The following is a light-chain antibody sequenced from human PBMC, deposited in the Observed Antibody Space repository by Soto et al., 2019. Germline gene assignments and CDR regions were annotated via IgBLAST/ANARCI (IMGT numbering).Light chain of an antibody. CDR3: QQYGGSPYT. J-gene: IGKJ2*01. Sequence: EIVLTQSPGTLSLSPGERATLSCRASQSVRSNYLAWYQQKTGQAPRLLIYGASSRATAIPDRFSGTGSGTAFTLTISRLEPEDFVVYYCQQYGGSPYTFGQGTKLEIK. CDR2: GAS. CDR1: QSVRSNY. V-gene: IGKV3-20*01.